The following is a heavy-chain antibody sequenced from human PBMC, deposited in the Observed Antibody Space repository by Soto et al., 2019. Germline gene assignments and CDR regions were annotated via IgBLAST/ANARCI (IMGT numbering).Heavy chain of an antibody. CDR3: ARVVPGSRAVTKAEGLLDP. Sequence: EVQLVESGGGLVQPGGSLRLSCAASGFTFSDHYMDWVRQAPGKGLEWVGRTRNKANSYTTEYAASVKGRFTISRDDSKNSLYLQMNGLKTEDTAVYYCARVVPGSRAVTKAEGLLDPWGQGTLVTVSS. J-gene: IGHJ5*02. CDR2: TRNKANSYTT. D-gene: IGHD4-17*01. CDR1: GFTFSDHY. V-gene: IGHV3-72*01.